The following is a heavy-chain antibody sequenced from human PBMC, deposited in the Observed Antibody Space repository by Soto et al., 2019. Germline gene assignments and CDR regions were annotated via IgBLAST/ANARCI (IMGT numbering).Heavy chain of an antibody. D-gene: IGHD1-7*01. CDR1: GFTFSSYG. CDR3: AKAAQFKLESPTSVFDY. CDR2: ISYDGSNK. V-gene: IGHV3-30*18. J-gene: IGHJ4*02. Sequence: GGSLRLSCAASGFTFSSYGMHWVRQAPGKGLEWVAVISYDGSNKYYADSVKGRFTISRDNSKNTLYLQMNSLRAEDTAVYYCAKAAQFKLESPTSVFDYWGQGTLVTVSS.